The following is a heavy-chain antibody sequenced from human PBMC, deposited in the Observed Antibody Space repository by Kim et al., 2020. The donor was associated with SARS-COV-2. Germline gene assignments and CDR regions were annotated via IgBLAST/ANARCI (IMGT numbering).Heavy chain of an antibody. CDR2: IHYMGKT. J-gene: IGHJ4*01. D-gene: IGHD3-3*01. Sequence: SETLSLTCTVSGASFNSGDYYWNWIRQHPGKGLEWIGNIHYMGKTYYNPSLKGRAGFSVDTSKNQFSLKLSSVTAADTAVYSCAGCITVFGVAGPFFD. CDR3: AGCITVFGVAGPFFD. V-gene: IGHV4-31*03. CDR1: GASFNSGDYY.